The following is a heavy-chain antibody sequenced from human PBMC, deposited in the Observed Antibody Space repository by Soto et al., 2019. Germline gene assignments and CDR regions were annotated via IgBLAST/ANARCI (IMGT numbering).Heavy chain of an antibody. CDR2: ISGSNVRT. V-gene: IGHV3-23*01. J-gene: IGHJ4*02. CDR3: VKEDLVATISQ. D-gene: IGHD5-12*01. CDR1: GFTFSSHG. Sequence: PGGSLRLSCAASGFTFSSHGMSWVRQAPGKGLEWVSGISGSNVRTYYADSVKGRFTISREYSKNTLYLQMESLRAEDTAVYYSVKEDLVATISQWGQGTQVTVSS.